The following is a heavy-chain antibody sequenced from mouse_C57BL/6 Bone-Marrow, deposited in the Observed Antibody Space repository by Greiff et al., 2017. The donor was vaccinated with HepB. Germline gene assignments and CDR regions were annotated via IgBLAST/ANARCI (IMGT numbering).Heavy chain of an antibody. D-gene: IGHD2-3*01. CDR1: GFNIKNTY. CDR2: IDPANGNT. CDR3: ARYDGYSWYFDV. J-gene: IGHJ1*03. V-gene: IGHV14-3*01. Sequence: DVQLQESVAELVRPGASVKLSCTASGFNIKNTYMHWVKQRPEQGLEWIGRIDPANGNTKYAPKFKGKATITADTSSNTAYRQLSSLTAEATAIYYCARYDGYSWYFDVWGTGTTVTVSS.